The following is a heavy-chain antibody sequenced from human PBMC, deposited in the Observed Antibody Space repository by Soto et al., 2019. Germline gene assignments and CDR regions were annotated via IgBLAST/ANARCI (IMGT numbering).Heavy chain of an antibody. J-gene: IGHJ5*02. CDR2: INPSGGST. D-gene: IGHD3-16*01. V-gene: IGHV1-46*03. CDR1: GYTFTSYY. CDR3: ARSGGRRAFDP. Sequence: ASVKVSCKASGYTFTSYYMHWARQAPGQGLEWMGIINPSGGSTSYAQKFQGRVTMTRDTSTSTVYMELSSLRSEDTAVYYCARSGGRRAFDPWGQGTLVTVSS.